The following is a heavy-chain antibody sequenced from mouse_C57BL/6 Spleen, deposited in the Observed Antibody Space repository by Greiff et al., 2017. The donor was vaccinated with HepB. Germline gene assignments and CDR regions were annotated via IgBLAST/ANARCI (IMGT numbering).Heavy chain of an antibody. D-gene: IGHD1-1*01. CDR1: GYTFTGYW. J-gene: IGHJ4*01. V-gene: IGHV1-9*01. CDR2: ILPGSGST. CDR3: ARNAPYYYGSSYVDYAMDY. Sequence: QVQLKESGAELMKPGASVKLSCKATGYTFTGYWIEWVKQRPGHGLEWIGEILPGSGSTNYNEKFKGKATFTADKSSNTAYMQLSSLTTEDSAIYYWARNAPYYYGSSYVDYAMDYWGQGTSVTVSS.